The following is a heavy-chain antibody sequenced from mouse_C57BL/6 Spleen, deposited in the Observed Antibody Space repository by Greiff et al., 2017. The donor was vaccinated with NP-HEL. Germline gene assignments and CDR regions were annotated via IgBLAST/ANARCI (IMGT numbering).Heavy chain of an antibody. Sequence: EVKLMESGGDLVKPGGSLKLSCAASGFTFSSYGMSWVRQTPDKRLEWVATISSGGSYTYYPDSVKGRFTISRDNAKNTLYLQMSSLKSEDTAMYYCARHPGDYFDYWGQGTTLTVSS. CDR3: ARHPGDYFDY. CDR2: ISSGGSYT. J-gene: IGHJ2*01. V-gene: IGHV5-6*01. CDR1: GFTFSSYG.